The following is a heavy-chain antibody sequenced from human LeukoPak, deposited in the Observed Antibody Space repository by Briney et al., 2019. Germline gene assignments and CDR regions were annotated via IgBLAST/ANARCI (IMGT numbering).Heavy chain of an antibody. J-gene: IGHJ5*02. CDR1: GGSFSGYY. CDR2: INHSGST. V-gene: IGHV4-34*01. CDR3: ARGLGIGGSYLNFNWFDP. D-gene: IGHD1-26*01. Sequence: SETLSLTCAVYGGSFSGYYWSWIRQPPGKGLEWIGEINHSGSTNYNPSRKSRVTISVDTSKNQFSLKLSSVTAADTAVYYCARGLGIGGSYLNFNWFDPWGQGTLVTVSS.